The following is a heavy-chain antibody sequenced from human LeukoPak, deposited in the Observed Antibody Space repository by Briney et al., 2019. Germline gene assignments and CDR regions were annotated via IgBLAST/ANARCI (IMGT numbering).Heavy chain of an antibody. Sequence: PSETLSLTCTVSGGSISSYYWSWIRQPPGKGLEWIGYIYYSGSTNYNPPLKSRVTISVDTSKNQFSLKLSSVTAADTAVYYCARGAVTPPPDYWGQGTLVTVSS. CDR3: ARGAVTPPPDY. CDR2: IYYSGST. CDR1: GGSISSYY. V-gene: IGHV4-59*01. J-gene: IGHJ4*02. D-gene: IGHD2-15*01.